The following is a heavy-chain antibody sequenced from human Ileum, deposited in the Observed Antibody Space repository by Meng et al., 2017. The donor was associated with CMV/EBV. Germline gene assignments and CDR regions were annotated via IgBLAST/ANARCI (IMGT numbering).Heavy chain of an antibody. Sequence: SGLSVSRNYMSWVRQAPGKGLQWVSVIYSGGSGSIYYADSVKGRFTISRDNTKNTVYLQMNSLRAEDTAVYYCARGTGSISYRYFDYWGQGTLVTVSS. CDR1: GLSVSRNY. V-gene: IGHV3-53*01. D-gene: IGHD6-13*01. J-gene: IGHJ4*02. CDR3: ARGTGSISYRYFDY. CDR2: IYSGGSGSI.